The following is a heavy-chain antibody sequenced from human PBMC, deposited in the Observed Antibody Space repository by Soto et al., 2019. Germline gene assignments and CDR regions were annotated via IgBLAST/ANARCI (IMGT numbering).Heavy chain of an antibody. CDR3: AKGDSGWPLWYFDY. D-gene: IGHD6-19*01. CDR1: GITFDTYA. CDR2: ISTSGAST. J-gene: IGHJ4*02. V-gene: IGHV3-23*01. Sequence: EVQLLESGGGLVQPGGSLRLSCAASGITFDTYAMGWVRQAPGKGLEWVSAISTSGASTSFADFVEGRFTISRDNSENTLYLQMSSLRVEDTAVYYCAKGDSGWPLWYFDYCGQGILVTVSS.